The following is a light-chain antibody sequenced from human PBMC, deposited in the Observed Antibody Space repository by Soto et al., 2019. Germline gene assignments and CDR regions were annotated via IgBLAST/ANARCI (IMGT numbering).Light chain of an antibody. Sequence: DVQMTQSPSSLSASVGDRVTITCRASQDINSYLAWYQQKPGNAPKALIYGASSLQTGVPSRFSGSQSGPDFTLTIINLPAEDSATYYCQQYNIYPLTVGGGTNVAIK. CDR1: QDINSY. J-gene: IGKJ4*01. CDR3: QQYNIYPLT. CDR2: GAS. V-gene: IGKV1D-16*01.